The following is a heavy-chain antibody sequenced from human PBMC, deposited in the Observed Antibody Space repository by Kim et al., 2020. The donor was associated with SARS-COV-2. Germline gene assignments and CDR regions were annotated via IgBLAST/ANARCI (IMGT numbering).Heavy chain of an antibody. V-gene: IGHV4-39*01. CDR1: GGSVNTGDDY. D-gene: IGHD3-10*01. Sequence: SETLSLTCSVSGGSVNTGDDYWGWIRQSPGKGLEWIGSVYSSGSTQYNPSLKSRITVSVDKSNNQFSLNLHSVTAADTAVYYCARHRIGRSWFDPWGQG. J-gene: IGHJ5*02. CDR3: ARHRIGRSWFDP. CDR2: VYSSGST.